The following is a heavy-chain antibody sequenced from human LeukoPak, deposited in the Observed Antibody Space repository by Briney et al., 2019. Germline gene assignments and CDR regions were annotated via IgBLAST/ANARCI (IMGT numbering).Heavy chain of an antibody. J-gene: IGHJ4*02. CDR1: GFTFSSYG. V-gene: IGHV3-30*02. D-gene: IGHD3-10*01. Sequence: PGGSLRLSCAASGFTFSSYGMHWVRQAPGKGLEWVAFIRYDGSNKYYADSVKGRFTISRDNSKNTLYLQMNSLRAEDTAVYYCAKREGYGSGSYVVGSDYWGQGTLVTVSS. CDR3: AKREGYGSGSYVVGSDY. CDR2: IRYDGSNK.